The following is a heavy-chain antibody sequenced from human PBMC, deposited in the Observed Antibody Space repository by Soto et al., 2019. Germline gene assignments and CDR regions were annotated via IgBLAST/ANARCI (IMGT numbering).Heavy chain of an antibody. CDR2: IWYDGSNK. J-gene: IGHJ4*02. Sequence: PGGSLRLSCAASGFTFSSYGMHWVRQAPGKGLEWVAVIWYDGSNKYYADSVKGRFTISRDNSKNTLYLQMNSLRAEDTAVYYCAREGSGYDGGVALAYWGQGTLVTVPS. D-gene: IGHD5-12*01. CDR3: AREGSGYDGGVALAY. V-gene: IGHV3-33*01. CDR1: GFTFSSYG.